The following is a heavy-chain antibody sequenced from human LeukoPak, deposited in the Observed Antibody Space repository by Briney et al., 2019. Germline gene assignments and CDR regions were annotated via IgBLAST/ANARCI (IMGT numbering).Heavy chain of an antibody. V-gene: IGHV3-66*01. CDR1: GFTVSSNY. D-gene: IGHD5-24*01. CDR2: IYSGGST. J-gene: IGHJ3*02. CDR3: ARVGEMATNHDAFDI. Sequence: GGSLRLSCATSGFTVSSNYMSWVRQAPGKGLEWVSVIYSGGSTYYADSVKGRFTISRDNSKNTLYLQMNSLRAEDTAVYYCARVGEMATNHDAFDIWGQGTMVTVSS.